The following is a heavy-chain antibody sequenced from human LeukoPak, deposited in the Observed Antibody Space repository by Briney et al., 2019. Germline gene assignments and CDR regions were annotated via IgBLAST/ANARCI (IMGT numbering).Heavy chain of an antibody. D-gene: IGHD5-18*01. Sequence: GSLRLSCEASGLTFSYYWMTWVRQAPGKGLEWVANIKPDGSEKSYVASVKGRFTISRDNAKNSLYLQMNSLRAEDTAVYYCARTRAYSYGPEWGQGTLVTVSS. J-gene: IGHJ4*02. V-gene: IGHV3-7*01. CDR2: IKPDGSEK. CDR1: GLTFSYYW. CDR3: ARTRAYSYGPE.